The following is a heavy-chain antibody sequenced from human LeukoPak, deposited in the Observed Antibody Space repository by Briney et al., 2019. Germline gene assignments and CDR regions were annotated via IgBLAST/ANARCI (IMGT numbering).Heavy chain of an antibody. Sequence: GGSLRLSCAASGFTFSSYATHWVRQAPGKGLEWVAVISYDGSNKYYADSVKGRFTISRDNSKNTLYLQMNSLRAEDTAVYYCARDGLEYYDILNAFDIWGQGTMVTVSS. CDR1: GFTFSSYA. J-gene: IGHJ3*02. CDR2: ISYDGSNK. CDR3: ARDGLEYYDILNAFDI. D-gene: IGHD3-9*01. V-gene: IGHV3-30*04.